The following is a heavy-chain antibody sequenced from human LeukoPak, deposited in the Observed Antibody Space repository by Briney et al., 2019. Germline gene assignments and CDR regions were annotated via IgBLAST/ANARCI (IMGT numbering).Heavy chain of an antibody. CDR3: ARDWGAYYHFFDY. CDR1: GFSTSVYW. V-gene: IGHV3-7*01. J-gene: IGHJ4*02. D-gene: IGHD3-22*01. CDR2: IKQDGSER. Sequence: GGSLRLSCEASGFSTSVYWMSWVRQAPGKGLEWVGNIKQDGSERNYVDSVKGRFTISRDNAKKSLYLQMNSLRAEDTAVYYCARDWGAYYHFFDYWGQGTLATVSS.